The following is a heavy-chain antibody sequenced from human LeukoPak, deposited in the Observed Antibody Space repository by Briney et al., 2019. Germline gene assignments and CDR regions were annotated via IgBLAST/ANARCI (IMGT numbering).Heavy chain of an antibody. Sequence: GGSLRLSCAASGFTVSTNYMCWVRQDPGKGLEWVSIIHPDGYTHYADSVKGRFTISRGNSKNTLFLQMDSLRAEDTAVYYCARAGNPMAGKYYFDFWGQGTLVTVSS. CDR3: ARAGNPMAGKYYFDF. D-gene: IGHD6-19*01. V-gene: IGHV3-53*01. CDR2: IHPDGYT. J-gene: IGHJ4*02. CDR1: GFTVSTNY.